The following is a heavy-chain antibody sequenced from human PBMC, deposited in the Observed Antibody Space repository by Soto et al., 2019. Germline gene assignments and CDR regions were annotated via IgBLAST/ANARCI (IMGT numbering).Heavy chain of an antibody. J-gene: IGHJ3*02. Sequence: QVQLVQSGAEEKKPGASVKVSCKASGYTFTSYAMHWVRQAPGQRLEWMGWINAGNGNTKYSQKFQGRVTITRDTSASTAYMELSRLRSEDTAVYYCARELDSGETAEAFDIWGQGTMVTVSS. CDR3: ARELDSGETAEAFDI. V-gene: IGHV1-3*05. D-gene: IGHD1-26*01. CDR1: GYTFTSYA. CDR2: INAGNGNT.